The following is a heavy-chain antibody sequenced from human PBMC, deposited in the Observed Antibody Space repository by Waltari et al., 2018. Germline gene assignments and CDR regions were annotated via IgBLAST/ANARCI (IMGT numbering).Heavy chain of an antibody. Sequence: QVQLQQWGAGLLKTPETLSLTCAVYGGSFGDYYGRWIRQPPGKGLEWIGEINYTGSTTYKPSLKSRVTISVDTSKNQFSLKLSSVTAADTAVYFCARKGYTSSWYNYWGQGTLVTVSS. J-gene: IGHJ4*02. D-gene: IGHD6-13*01. V-gene: IGHV4-34*01. CDR2: INYTGST. CDR3: ARKGYTSSWYNY. CDR1: GGSFGDYY.